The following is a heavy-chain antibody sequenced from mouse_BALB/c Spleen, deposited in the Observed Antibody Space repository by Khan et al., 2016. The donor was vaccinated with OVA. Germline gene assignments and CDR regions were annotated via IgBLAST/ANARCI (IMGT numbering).Heavy chain of an antibody. CDR1: GSTFTSYG. CDR2: IYPGNGYT. V-gene: IGHV1S134*01. CDR3: TTAYYRYDFDY. J-gene: IGHJ2*01. D-gene: IGHD2-14*01. Sequence: EVQLVESGAELGRPGSSVKLSCKTSGSTFTSYGIKWVQQRPGQGLEWIGYIYPGNGYTEYNERFQGKAILTSDTSSSTAYMQLRRLKSEDAARDFCTTAYYRYDFDYWGQGTILTVSS.